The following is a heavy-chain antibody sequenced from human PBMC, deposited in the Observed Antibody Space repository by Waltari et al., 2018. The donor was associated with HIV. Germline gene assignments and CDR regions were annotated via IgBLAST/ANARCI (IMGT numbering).Heavy chain of an antibody. CDR1: GYTFTGYY. Sequence: QVQLVQSGAEVKKPGASVKVSCKASGYTFTGYYMHWVRQAPGQGLEWMGLINPNSSGTNYAQQFQGRVTMTRDTSISTAYMELSRLRSDDTAVYYCAREGARMTTMIYYYYGMDVWGQGTTVTVSS. V-gene: IGHV1-2*06. CDR3: AREGARMTTMIYYYYGMDV. J-gene: IGHJ6*02. D-gene: IGHD4-4*01. CDR2: INPNSSGT.